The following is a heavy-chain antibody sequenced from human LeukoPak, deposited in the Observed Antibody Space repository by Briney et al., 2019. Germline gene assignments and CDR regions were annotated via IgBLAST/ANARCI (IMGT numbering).Heavy chain of an antibody. CDR2: IIPIFGTA. CDR1: GGTFSSYA. CDR3: ARDLVGATGH. Sequence: RASVKVSCKASGGTFSSYAISWVRQAPGQGLEWMGGIIPIFGTANYAQKFQGRVTITADKSTSTAYMELSSLRSEDTAVYYCARDLVGATGHWGQGTLVTVSS. J-gene: IGHJ4*02. D-gene: IGHD1-26*01. V-gene: IGHV1-69*06.